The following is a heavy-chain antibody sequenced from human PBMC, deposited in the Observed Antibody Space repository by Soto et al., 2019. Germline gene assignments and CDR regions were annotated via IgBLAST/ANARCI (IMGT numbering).Heavy chain of an antibody. CDR2: IIPIFGTA. CDR1: GGTFSSYA. J-gene: IGHJ6*02. Sequence: QVQLVQSGAEVKKPGSSVKVSCKASGGTFSSYAISWVRQAPGQGLEWMGGIIPIFGTANYAQKFQGRVKITADEYTSTAYMDLSSLRSEDTAVYYCASPPTTGNSYYYGMDVWGQGTTVTVSS. D-gene: IGHD4-17*01. V-gene: IGHV1-69*12. CDR3: ASPPTTGNSYYYGMDV.